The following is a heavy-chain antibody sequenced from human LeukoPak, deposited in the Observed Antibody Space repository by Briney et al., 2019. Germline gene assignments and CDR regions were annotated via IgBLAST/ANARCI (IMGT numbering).Heavy chain of an antibody. D-gene: IGHD5-18*01. CDR1: GYTFTDYY. CDR2: VDPEDGET. Sequence: GATVKISCKASGYTFTDYYMHWVQQAPGKGLEWMGRVDPEDGETKVEEKFQGRLSITADTSTDTVYLELSSLRSEDTAVYYCATEYPRGGYGLDYWGQGTLVTVSS. V-gene: IGHV1-69-2*01. J-gene: IGHJ4*02. CDR3: ATEYPRGGYGLDY.